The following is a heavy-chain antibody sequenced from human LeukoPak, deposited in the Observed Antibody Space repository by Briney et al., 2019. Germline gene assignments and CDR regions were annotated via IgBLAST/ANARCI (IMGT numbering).Heavy chain of an antibody. CDR1: GYTFTTYN. J-gene: IGHJ3*02. Sequence: ASVKVSYKASGYTFTTYNINWVRQAPGQGLEWMGWISGYNGNTNYAQKLQGRVTMTTDTSTSTVYMELRSLRSDDTAVYYCARDAHRRYYYDSSGREDAFDIWGQGTMVTVYS. CDR2: ISGYNGNT. D-gene: IGHD3-22*01. CDR3: ARDAHRRYYYDSSGREDAFDI. V-gene: IGHV1-18*01.